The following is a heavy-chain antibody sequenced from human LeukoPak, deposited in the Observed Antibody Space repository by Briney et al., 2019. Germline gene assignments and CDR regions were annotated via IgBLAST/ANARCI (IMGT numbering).Heavy chain of an antibody. CDR3: AKRGVVIRVILVRLHKEAYYFDS. V-gene: IGHV3-23*01. D-gene: IGHD3-22*01. CDR1: GITLSHYG. J-gene: IGHJ4*02. Sequence: GGSLRLSCAVSGITLSHYGMSWVRQAPGKGLEWVAGLSGSGGSTYYADSVKGRFTISRDNPKNTLYLQMNSLRAEDTAVYFCAKRGVVIRVILVRLHKEAYYFDSWGQGALVTVSS. CDR2: LSGSGGST.